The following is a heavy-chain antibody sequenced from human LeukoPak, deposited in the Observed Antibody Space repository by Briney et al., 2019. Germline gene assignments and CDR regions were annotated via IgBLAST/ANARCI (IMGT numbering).Heavy chain of an antibody. CDR3: AKELDFWSGYYYYFDY. D-gene: IGHD3-3*01. Sequence: GGSLRLSCAASGFTFSSYAMSWVRQAPGKGLEWVSAISGSGGSTYYADSVKGRFTISRDNSKNTLYLQMSSLRAEDTAVYYCAKELDFWSGYYYYFDYWGQGTLVTVSS. J-gene: IGHJ4*02. CDR2: ISGSGGST. CDR1: GFTFSSYA. V-gene: IGHV3-23*01.